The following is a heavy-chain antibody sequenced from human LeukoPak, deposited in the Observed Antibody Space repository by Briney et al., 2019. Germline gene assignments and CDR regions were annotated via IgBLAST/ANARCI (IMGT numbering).Heavy chain of an antibody. J-gene: IGHJ4*02. CDR1: GYSFTNYW. CDR2: IYPGDSDT. D-gene: IGHD2-15*01. Sequence: GESLRISCKGSGYSFTNYWIDWVRQMPGKGLEYMGIIYPGDSDTRYSPSFQGQITISVDKSINTAYLQWSSLKASDTGIYYCARRGTTCSDDKCDSDGIDYWGQGTLVTVSS. CDR3: ARRGTTCSDDKCDSDGIDY. V-gene: IGHV5-51*01.